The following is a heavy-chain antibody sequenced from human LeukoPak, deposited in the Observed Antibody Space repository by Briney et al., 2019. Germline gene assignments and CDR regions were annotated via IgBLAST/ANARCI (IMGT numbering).Heavy chain of an antibody. CDR3: AKDAYCGGDCYPAEYFQH. Sequence: GGSLRLSCAASGFTFSGYAMSWVRQAPGKGLKWVSTISGSGGSTYYADSVKGRFTISRDNSKNTLYLQMNSLRAEDTAVYYCAKDAYCGGDCYPAEYFQHWGRGTLVTVSS. V-gene: IGHV3-23*01. CDR2: ISGSGGST. D-gene: IGHD2-21*02. J-gene: IGHJ1*01. CDR1: GFTFSGYA.